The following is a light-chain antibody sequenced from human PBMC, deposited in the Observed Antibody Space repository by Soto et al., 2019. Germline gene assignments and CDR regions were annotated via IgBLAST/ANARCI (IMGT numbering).Light chain of an antibody. V-gene: IGKV1-9*01. CDR3: QQLNSYPLT. CDR2: AAS. J-gene: IGKJ4*01. Sequence: IQLTQSPSSLSASVGDSVTITCRASQGISSYLAWYQQKPGKDPKLLIYAASTLQSGVPSRFSGSGSGTDFTLTISSLQPEDFATYYCQQLNSYPLTFGGGTKVEIK. CDR1: QGISSY.